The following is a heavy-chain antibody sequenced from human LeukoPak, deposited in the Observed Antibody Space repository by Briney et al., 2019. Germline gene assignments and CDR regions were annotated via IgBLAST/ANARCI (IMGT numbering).Heavy chain of an antibody. V-gene: IGHV1-2*02. D-gene: IGHD2-15*01. Sequence: GASVKVSCKASGYTFTGYYMHWVRQAPGQGLEWMGWINPNSGGTNSAQNFQGRVIMTRDTSITTAYMELSRLKSDDTALYYCASKGAGHCYDASCMGSFDLWGQGTTVAVSS. CDR3: ASKGAGHCYDASCMGSFDL. CDR1: GYTFTGYY. J-gene: IGHJ3*01. CDR2: INPNSGGT.